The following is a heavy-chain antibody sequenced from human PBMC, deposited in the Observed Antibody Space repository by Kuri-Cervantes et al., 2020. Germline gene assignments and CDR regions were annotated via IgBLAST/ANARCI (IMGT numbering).Heavy chain of an antibody. J-gene: IGHJ3*02. CDR1: GYTFTSYY. D-gene: IGHD4-17*01. Sequence: ASVKVSCKASGYTFTSYYMHWVRQAPGQGLEWMGIINPSGGSTSYAQKFQGRVTMTRDTSTSTVYMELSSLRSEDTAVYYCAREGTTVTTHDAFDIWGQGTMVTVSS. V-gene: IGHV1-46*01. CDR3: AREGTTVTTHDAFDI. CDR2: INPSGGST.